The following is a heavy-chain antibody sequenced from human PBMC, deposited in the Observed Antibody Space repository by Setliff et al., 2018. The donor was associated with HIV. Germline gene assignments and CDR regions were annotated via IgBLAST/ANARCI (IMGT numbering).Heavy chain of an antibody. CDR1: GYNLHNYG. Sequence: ASVKVSCKASGYNLHNYGITWVRQAPGQGLEWMGWINTHTGNTNSAQRFQGRVTMTTDTSTSTAYMELNSLSSEDTAVYYCARERPNSLYFDFWGQRTRVTVSS. V-gene: IGHV1-18*01. J-gene: IGHJ4*02. CDR2: INTHTGNT. CDR3: ARERPNSLYFDF. D-gene: IGHD7-27*01.